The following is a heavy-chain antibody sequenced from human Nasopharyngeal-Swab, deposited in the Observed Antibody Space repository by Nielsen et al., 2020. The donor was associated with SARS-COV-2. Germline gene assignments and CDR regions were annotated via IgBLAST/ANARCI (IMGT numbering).Heavy chain of an antibody. CDR2: ISAYNGNT. D-gene: IGHD4-23*01. J-gene: IGHJ4*02. Sequence: ASVKVSCKASGYTFTSYGISWVRQAPGQGLEWMGWISAYNGNTNYVQKLQGRVTMTTDTSTSTAYMELRSLRSDDAAVYYCARVDYGGNFGQNGFGVDDYWGQGTLVTVSS. CDR3: ARVDYGGNFGQNGFGVDDY. CDR1: GYTFTSYG. V-gene: IGHV1-18*01.